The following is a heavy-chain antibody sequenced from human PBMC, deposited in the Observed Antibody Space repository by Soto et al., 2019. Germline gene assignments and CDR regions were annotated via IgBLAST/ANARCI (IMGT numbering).Heavy chain of an antibody. CDR3: ARERCSSSWYDAFDI. J-gene: IGHJ3*02. D-gene: IGHD6-13*01. CDR1: GGTFSSYA. V-gene: IGHV1-69*13. CDR2: IIPIFGTA. Sequence: SVKVSCKASGGTFSSYAISWMRQAPGQGLEWMGGIIPIFGTANYAQKFQGRVTITADESTSTAYMELSSLRSEDTAVYYCARERCSSSWYDAFDIWGQGTMVTVSS.